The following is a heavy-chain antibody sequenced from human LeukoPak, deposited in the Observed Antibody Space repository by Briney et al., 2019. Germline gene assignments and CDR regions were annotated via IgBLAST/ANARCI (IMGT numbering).Heavy chain of an antibody. CDR2: IYTGGST. V-gene: IGHV4-61*02. CDR3: ARVSKLGYYFDY. J-gene: IGHJ4*02. D-gene: IGHD7-27*01. Sequence: PSETLSLTCTVSGGSISSGSYYWSWIRQPAGKGLEWIGRIYTGGSTNYNPSLKSRVTISVDTSKNQFSLKLSSVTAADTAVYYCARVSKLGYYFDYWGQGTLVTVSS. CDR1: GGSISSGSYY.